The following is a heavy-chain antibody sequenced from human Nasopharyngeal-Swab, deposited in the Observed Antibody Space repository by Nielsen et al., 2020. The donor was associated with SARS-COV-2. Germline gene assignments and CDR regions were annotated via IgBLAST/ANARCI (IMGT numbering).Heavy chain of an antibody. CDR2: ISSSGSTI. Sequence: GRSLRPSCAASGFTFSSHEMNWARHAPGKGLEWVSYISSSGSTIYYADSVKGRFTISRDNAKNSLYLQMNSLRAEDTAVYYCARDRDYYDSSGYYYYYGMDVWGQGTTVTVSS. J-gene: IGHJ6*02. D-gene: IGHD3-22*01. V-gene: IGHV3-48*03. CDR3: ARDRDYYDSSGYYYYYGMDV. CDR1: GFTFSSHE.